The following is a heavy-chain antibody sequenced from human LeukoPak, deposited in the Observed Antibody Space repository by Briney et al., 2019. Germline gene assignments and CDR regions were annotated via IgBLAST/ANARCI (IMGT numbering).Heavy chain of an antibody. J-gene: IGHJ5*02. Sequence: GGSLRLSCAASGFTFSTSWMTWVRQAPGKGLEWVANIKQDGSETYYVDSVKGRFTISRDNAKNSLYLQMNSLRAEDTAVYHRARKLYYYDSSAAGWFDPWGQGTLVTVSS. CDR1: GFTFSTSW. D-gene: IGHD3-22*01. CDR3: ARKLYYYDSSAAGWFDP. CDR2: IKQDGSET. V-gene: IGHV3-7*01.